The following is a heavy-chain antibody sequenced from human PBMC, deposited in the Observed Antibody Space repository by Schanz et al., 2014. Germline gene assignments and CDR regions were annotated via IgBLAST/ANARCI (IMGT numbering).Heavy chain of an antibody. J-gene: IGHJ4*02. Sequence: EVPLLESGGGLAQPGGSLRLACAASGFNFNTYAMSWVRQAPGKGLEWVSGLTEGGGGTYYTDAVKGRFTISRDSSKNTLYLQMNSLRAEDTAVYYCARDAVTSVLTPGFYYWGQGTLVTVSS. CDR2: LTEGGGGT. CDR1: GFNFNTYA. CDR3: ARDAVTSVLTPGFYY. D-gene: IGHD4-17*01. V-gene: IGHV3-23*01.